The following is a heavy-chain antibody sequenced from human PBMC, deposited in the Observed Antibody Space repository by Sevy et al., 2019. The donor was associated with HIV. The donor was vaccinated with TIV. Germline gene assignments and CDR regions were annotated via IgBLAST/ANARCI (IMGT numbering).Heavy chain of an antibody. CDR2: ISDSGGTT. CDR1: GFTFSSNG. J-gene: IGHJ5*02. Sequence: GGSLRLSCEASGFTFSSNGMTWVRQAPEKGLEWVSSISDSGGTTYYADSVKGRFTISRDNSKNTLYLQVNSLRAEDTATYYCAKGDWNGAGSYKWVDPWGQGTLVTVSS. V-gene: IGHV3-23*01. D-gene: IGHD3-10*01. CDR3: AKGDWNGAGSYKWVDP.